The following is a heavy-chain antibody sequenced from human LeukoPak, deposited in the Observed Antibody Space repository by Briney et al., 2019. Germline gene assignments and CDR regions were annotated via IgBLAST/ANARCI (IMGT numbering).Heavy chain of an antibody. CDR1: GFTFTSYA. Sequence: GGSLRLSCAASGFTFTSYAMCWVRQAPGKGLEWVSSISASGDTTYYADSVKDRFTISRDNSKNTLYVQMNSLRAEDTALYYCARRPNYCSTSSCLDYWGQGTLVTVSS. D-gene: IGHD2-2*01. V-gene: IGHV3-23*01. CDR2: ISASGDTT. CDR3: ARRPNYCSTSSCLDY. J-gene: IGHJ4*02.